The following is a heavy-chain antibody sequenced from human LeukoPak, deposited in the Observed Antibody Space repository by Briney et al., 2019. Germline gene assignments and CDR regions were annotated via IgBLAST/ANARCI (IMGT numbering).Heavy chain of an antibody. Sequence: PGGSLRLSCVVSGFTFSDFHMIWLRQAPGKGLEWISYITNSGSDIEYADSVKGRFTISWDNAKKSLYLEMNTLRAEDTAIYYCACPYLSRFDYWGQGTLVTVSS. CDR3: ACPYLSRFDY. CDR1: GFTFSDFH. V-gene: IGHV3-11*01. J-gene: IGHJ4*02. D-gene: IGHD3-16*01. CDR2: ITNSGSDI.